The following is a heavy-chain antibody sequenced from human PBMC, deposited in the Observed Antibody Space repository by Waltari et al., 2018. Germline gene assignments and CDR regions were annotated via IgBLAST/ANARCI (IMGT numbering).Heavy chain of an antibody. CDR3: AREEVAGMVSFDY. Sequence: QVQLQESGPGLVKPSETLSLTCAVSGYSISSGYYWGWIRQPPGKGLEWIGSIYHSGSTNYNPSLKSRVTISVDTSKNQFSLKLSSVTAADTAVYYCAREEVAGMVSFDYWGQGTLVTVSS. CDR2: IYHSGST. V-gene: IGHV4-38-2*02. J-gene: IGHJ4*02. CDR1: GYSISSGYY. D-gene: IGHD6-19*01.